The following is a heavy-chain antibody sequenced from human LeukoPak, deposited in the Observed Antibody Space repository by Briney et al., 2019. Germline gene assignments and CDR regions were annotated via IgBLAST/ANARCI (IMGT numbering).Heavy chain of an antibody. Sequence: GGSLRLSCAASGFTVSSNYMNWVRQAPGKGLEWVSMIYPNGNTFYTDSVKGRFTISRDNSKNTLDLQMSSLRAEDTAIYYCARRGHGYGSPFDYWGQGTLVTVSS. CDR1: GFTVSSNY. D-gene: IGHD5-18*01. CDR2: IYPNGNT. CDR3: ARRGHGYGSPFDY. J-gene: IGHJ4*02. V-gene: IGHV3-66*04.